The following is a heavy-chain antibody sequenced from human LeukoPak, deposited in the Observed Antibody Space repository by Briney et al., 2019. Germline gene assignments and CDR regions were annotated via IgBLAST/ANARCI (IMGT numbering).Heavy chain of an antibody. V-gene: IGHV4-34*01. CDR3: ARGQGTVTTH. D-gene: IGHD4-11*01. J-gene: IGHJ4*02. CDR1: GGSFSGYY. CDR2: INHSGSA. Sequence: KPSETLSLTCAVSGGSFSGYYCTWIRQPPGKGLEWIGEINHSGSANYNPSLMSRVTISLDTSKNHFSLNLSSVTAADTAVYYCARGQGTVTTHWGQGTLVTVSS.